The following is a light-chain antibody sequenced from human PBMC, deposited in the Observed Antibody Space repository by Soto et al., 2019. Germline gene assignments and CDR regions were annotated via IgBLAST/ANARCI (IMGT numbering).Light chain of an antibody. CDR1: QSISDT. CDR2: GAS. J-gene: IGKJ1*01. V-gene: IGKV3-15*01. CDR3: QQYNNWPWT. Sequence: TQSPGTLSLSPGGRATLSCRAIQSISDTLAWYQQKPGQAPRLLIYGASKRATGFPARFSGSGSGTDFTLTISSLQSEDFAVYYCQQYNNWPWTFGQGTKVDIK.